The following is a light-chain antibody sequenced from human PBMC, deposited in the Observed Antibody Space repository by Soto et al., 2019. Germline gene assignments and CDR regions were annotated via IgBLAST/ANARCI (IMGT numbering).Light chain of an antibody. CDR1: SSNIGSNT. J-gene: IGLJ2*01. CDR2: SNN. V-gene: IGLV1-44*01. CDR3: AAWDDSLNGVV. Sequence: QSVLTQPPSASGTPGQRVTISCSGSSSNIGSNTANWYQQVPGTAPKLLIDSNNQRPSGVPDRFSGSKSGTSASLAISGLQSKDEADYYCAAWDDSLNGVVFGGGTKLTVL.